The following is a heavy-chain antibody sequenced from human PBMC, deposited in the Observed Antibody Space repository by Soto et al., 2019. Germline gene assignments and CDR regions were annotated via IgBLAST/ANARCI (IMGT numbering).Heavy chain of an antibody. CDR3: ARDRIVVVPAAMGGMDV. J-gene: IGHJ6*02. D-gene: IGHD2-2*01. Sequence: SETLSLTCTVSGGSVSSGSYYWSWIRQPPGKGLEWIGYIYYSGSTNYNPSLKSRVTISVDTSKNQFSLKLSSVTAADTAVYYCARDRIVVVPAAMGGMDVWGQGTTVTV. CDR1: GGSVSSGSYY. CDR2: IYYSGST. V-gene: IGHV4-61*01.